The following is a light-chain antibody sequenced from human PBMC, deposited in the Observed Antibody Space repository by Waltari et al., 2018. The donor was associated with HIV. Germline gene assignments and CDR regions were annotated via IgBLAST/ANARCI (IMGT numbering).Light chain of an antibody. Sequence: EIVLTQSPVILSLSPGDRATLSCRASQSVGSYLAWYQHKPGQAPSLLIYDASNRATGIPARFSGSGSGTDFTLTISSLEPEDSAVYYCQQRSNWPPITFGQGTRLEIK. CDR3: QQRSNWPPIT. V-gene: IGKV3-11*01. CDR1: QSVGSY. CDR2: DAS. J-gene: IGKJ5*01.